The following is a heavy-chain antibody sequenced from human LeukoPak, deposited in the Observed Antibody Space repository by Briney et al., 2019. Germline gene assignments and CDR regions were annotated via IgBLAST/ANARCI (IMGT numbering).Heavy chain of an antibody. V-gene: IGHV3-11*01. CDR3: ARPKYSSSWQIFDY. CDR1: GFTFSDHY. Sequence: GGSLRLSCAASGFTFSDHYMSWIRQAPGKGLEWVSYISSSGNTIYYADSVKGRFTISRDNAKNSLYLQMNSLRAEDTAVYYCARPKYSSSWQIFDYWGQGTLVTVSS. J-gene: IGHJ4*02. D-gene: IGHD6-13*01. CDR2: ISSSGNTI.